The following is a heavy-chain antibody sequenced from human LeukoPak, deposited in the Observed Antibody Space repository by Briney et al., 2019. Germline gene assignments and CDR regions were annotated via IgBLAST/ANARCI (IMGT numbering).Heavy chain of an antibody. J-gene: IGHJ3*02. CDR2: IYTSGST. V-gene: IGHV4-4*07. D-gene: IGHD1-26*01. CDR1: GGSISSYY. CDR3: ATCLSEGVGATNAFDI. Sequence: SETLSLTCTVSGGSISSYYWSWIRQPAGKGLEWIGRIYTSGSTNYNPSLKSRVTMSVDTSKNQLSLKLNSVTAADTAVYYCATCLSEGVGATNAFDIWGQGTMVTVSS.